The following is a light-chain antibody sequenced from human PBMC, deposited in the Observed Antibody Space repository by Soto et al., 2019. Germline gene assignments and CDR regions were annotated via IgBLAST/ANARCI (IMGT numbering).Light chain of an antibody. CDR3: NSYSGSNTGRWV. CDR2: EVY. Sequence: QSVLTHPPSASGSPGQSVTISCTGTSSDVGGYNYVSWYQQHPGKAPKLMIYEVYKRPSGVPDRFYGSKSGNTASLTVSGLHADDEAHYYCNSYSGSNTGRWVFGEGTKLTV. J-gene: IGLJ3*02. V-gene: IGLV2-8*01. CDR1: SSDVGGYNY.